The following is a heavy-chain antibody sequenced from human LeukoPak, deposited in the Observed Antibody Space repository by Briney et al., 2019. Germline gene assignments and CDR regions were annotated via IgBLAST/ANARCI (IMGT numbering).Heavy chain of an antibody. J-gene: IGHJ4*02. CDR1: GFTFSSYA. D-gene: IGHD6-6*01. CDR2: IRYDGSNK. V-gene: IGHV3-30*02. CDR3: ATVGYSSSSRPGGGY. Sequence: PGGSLRLSCAASGFTFSSYAMHWVRQAPGKGLEWVAFIRYDGSNKYYADSVKGRFTISRDNSKNTLYLQMNSLRAEDTAVYYCATVGYSSSSRPGGGYWGQGTLVTVSS.